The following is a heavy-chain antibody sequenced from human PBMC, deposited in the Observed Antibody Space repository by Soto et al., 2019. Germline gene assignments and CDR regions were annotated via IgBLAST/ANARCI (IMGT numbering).Heavy chain of an antibody. Sequence: SVKVSCKASGGTFSSYAISWVRQAPGQGLEWMGGIIPIFGTANYAQKFQGRVTITADESTSTAYMELSSLRSEDTAVYYCARGQDIVVVPAASTASSGWYGFDSWGQGSLVTVSS. CDR2: IIPIFGTA. CDR3: ARGQDIVVVPAASTASSGWYGFDS. CDR1: GGTFSSYA. J-gene: IGHJ5*01. D-gene: IGHD2-2*01. V-gene: IGHV1-69*13.